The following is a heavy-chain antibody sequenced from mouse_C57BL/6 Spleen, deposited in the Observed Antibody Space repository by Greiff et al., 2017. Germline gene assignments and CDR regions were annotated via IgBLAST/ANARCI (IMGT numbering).Heavy chain of an antibody. CDR1: GFTFSDYG. CDR2: ISSGSSNI. D-gene: IGHD2-10*01. J-gene: IGHJ3*01. V-gene: IGHV5-17*01. CDR3: ARAYYGNFAY. Sequence: EVHLVESGGGLVKPGGSLKLSCAASGFTFSDYGMHWVRQAPEKGLEWVAYISSGSSNIYYADTVKGRFTISRDNAKNTLFLQMTRLRSEDTAMYYCARAYYGNFAYWGQGTLVTVSA.